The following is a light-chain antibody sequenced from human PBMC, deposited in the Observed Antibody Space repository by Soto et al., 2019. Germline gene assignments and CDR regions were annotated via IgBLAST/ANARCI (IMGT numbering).Light chain of an antibody. J-gene: IGKJ2*01. Sequence: NVLTQSPGTLSLSPGERATLSCRASQSVTNSFFAWYQQKPGQAPRLLIYGIASRATGIPDRFSGSGSGTDFTVTISRLEPEDFVVYYCQQYISFPHTFGQGTKLEVK. CDR2: GIA. V-gene: IGKV3-20*01. CDR1: QSVTNSF. CDR3: QQYISFPHT.